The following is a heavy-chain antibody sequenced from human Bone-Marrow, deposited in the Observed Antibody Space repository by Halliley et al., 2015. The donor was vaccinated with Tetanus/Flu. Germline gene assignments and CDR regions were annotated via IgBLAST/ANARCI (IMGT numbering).Heavy chain of an antibody. J-gene: IGHJ5*02. V-gene: IGHV4-34*01. Sequence: EWIGKKNHKGRPNSNPSLKSRATISVATSRKQFSLTLRSVTAADTAVYYCARAGPTMVLFDPWGQGILVTVSS. CDR2: KNHKGRP. CDR3: ARAGPTMVLFDP. D-gene: IGHD3-10*01.